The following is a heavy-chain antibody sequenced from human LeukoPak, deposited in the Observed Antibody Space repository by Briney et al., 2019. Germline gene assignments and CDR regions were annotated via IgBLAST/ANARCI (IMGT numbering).Heavy chain of an antibody. CDR1: GFTFDDYA. CDR2: ISWNSGSI. Sequence: GGSLRLSCAASGFTFDDYAMHWVRQAPGKGLEWDSGISWNSGSIGYADSVKGRFTISRDNAKNSLYLQMNSLRAEDTALYYCAKDTKREGFTFDYWGQGTLVTVSS. J-gene: IGHJ4*02. D-gene: IGHD2-15*01. CDR3: AKDTKREGFTFDY. V-gene: IGHV3-9*01.